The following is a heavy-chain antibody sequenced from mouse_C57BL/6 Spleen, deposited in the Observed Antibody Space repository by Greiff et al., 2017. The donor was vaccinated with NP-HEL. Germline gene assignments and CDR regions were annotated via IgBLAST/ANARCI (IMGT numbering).Heavy chain of an antibody. CDR3: ARWGYDYDEDYYAMDY. V-gene: IGHV1-82*01. Sequence: QVQLKESGPELVKPGASVKISCKASGYAFSSSWMNWVKQRPGKGLEWIGRIYPGDGDTNYNGKFKGKATLTADKSSSTAYMQLSSLTSEDSAVYFCARWGYDYDEDYYAMDYWGQGTSVTVSS. CDR1: GYAFSSSW. D-gene: IGHD2-4*01. CDR2: IYPGDGDT. J-gene: IGHJ4*01.